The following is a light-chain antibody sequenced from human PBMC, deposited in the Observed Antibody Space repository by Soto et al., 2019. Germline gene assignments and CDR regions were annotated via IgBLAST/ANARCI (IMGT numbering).Light chain of an antibody. J-gene: IGKJ1*01. V-gene: IGKV1-5*03. CDR1: QSITTY. CDR2: KAS. Sequence: DIQMTQSPSTLSASIGDRVTITCRASQSITTYLAWYQQKPGKAPKLLIYKASSLGRGVPSRFSGSGSGTDFTRTISSLQPDDSATYYCQHYNTYTWTFGLGTRVE. CDR3: QHYNTYTWT.